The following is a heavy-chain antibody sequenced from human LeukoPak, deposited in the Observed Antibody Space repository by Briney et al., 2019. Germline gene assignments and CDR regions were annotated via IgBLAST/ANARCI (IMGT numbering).Heavy chain of an antibody. CDR3: ARDLFWDFDWPTFDY. Sequence: AASVKVSCKASGYTFTSYYMHWVRQAPGQGLEWMGIINPSGGSTSYAQKFQGRVTMTRDTSTSTAYMELSSLRSEDTAVYYCARDLFWDFDWPTFDYWGQGTLVTVSS. V-gene: IGHV1-46*01. CDR1: GYTFTSYY. D-gene: IGHD3-9*01. CDR2: INPSGGST. J-gene: IGHJ4*02.